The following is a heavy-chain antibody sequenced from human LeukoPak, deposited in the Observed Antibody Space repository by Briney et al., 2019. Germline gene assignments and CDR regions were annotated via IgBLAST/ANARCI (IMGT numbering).Heavy chain of an antibody. Sequence: PGGSLRLSCAASGFTFSSYWMHWVRQAPGKGLVWVSRINTGGSTTDYADSVKGRFTISRDNAKNSLYLQMNSLRDEDTALYYCAKDITGGRSSPYFDSWGQGTLVTVSS. CDR3: AKDITGGRSSPYFDS. J-gene: IGHJ4*02. V-gene: IGHV3-74*01. CDR2: INTGGSTT. CDR1: GFTFSSYW. D-gene: IGHD1-14*01.